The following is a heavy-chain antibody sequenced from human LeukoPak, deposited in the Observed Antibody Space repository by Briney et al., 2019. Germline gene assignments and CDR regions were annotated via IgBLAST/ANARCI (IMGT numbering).Heavy chain of an antibody. J-gene: IGHJ4*02. CDR2: IISSGTTI. Sequence: GGSLRLSCAASGFTFSDYYMTWIRQAPGKWLEWLSYIISSGTTIYYADSVKGRFTVSRDNAKNSLYLQVNSLRAEDTAVYYCARHSSGWSFDYWGQGTLVTVSS. D-gene: IGHD3-22*01. CDR1: GFTFSDYY. CDR3: ARHSSGWSFDY. V-gene: IGHV3-11*04.